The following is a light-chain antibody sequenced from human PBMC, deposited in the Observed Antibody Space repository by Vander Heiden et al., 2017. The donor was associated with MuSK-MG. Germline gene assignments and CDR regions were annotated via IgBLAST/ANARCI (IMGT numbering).Light chain of an antibody. CDR3: QQSDSTLFT. CDR1: QSISSY. J-gene: IGKJ3*01. CDR2: AAS. V-gene: IGKV1-39*01. Sequence: DIQMTQSPSSLSASVGDRVTITCRASQSISSYLNWYQQKPGKAPKLLIYAASSWQSGVPSRFSGSGSGTDFTLTISRLQPEDFATYYCQQSDSTLFTFGHGTKVDIK.